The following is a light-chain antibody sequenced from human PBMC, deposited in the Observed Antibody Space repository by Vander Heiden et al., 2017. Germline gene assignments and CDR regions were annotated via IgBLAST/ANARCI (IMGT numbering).Light chain of an antibody. J-gene: IGLJ3*02. V-gene: IGLV3-10*01. CDR3: DSTDSSGNHRV. CDR1: ALPKKS. Sequence: SYELTQPPSLSVSPGQTARITCSGDALPKKSAYWYQQKSGQAPVLVIYEDSKRPSGITERFSGSSSGTMATLTISGAQVEDEADYYCDSTDSSGNHRVFGGGTKLTVL. CDR2: EDS.